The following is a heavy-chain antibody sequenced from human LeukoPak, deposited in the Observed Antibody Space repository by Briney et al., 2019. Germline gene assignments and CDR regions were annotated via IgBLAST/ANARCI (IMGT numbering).Heavy chain of an antibody. CDR2: ISAYNGNT. D-gene: IGHD3-22*01. CDR3: ARRGPDGGYYYDSSGPYDY. V-gene: IGHV1-18*01. J-gene: IGHJ4*02. CDR1: GYTFTSYG. Sequence: GASVKVSCKASGYTFTSYGISWVRQTPGQGLEWMGWISAYNGNTNYAQKLQGRVTMTTDTSTSTAYMELRSLRSDDTAVYYCARRGPDGGYYYDSSGPYDYWGQGTLVTVSS.